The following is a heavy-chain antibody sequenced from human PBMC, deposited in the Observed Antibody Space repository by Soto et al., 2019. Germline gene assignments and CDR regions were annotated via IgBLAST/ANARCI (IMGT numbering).Heavy chain of an antibody. J-gene: IGHJ4*02. CDR2: MNPGAGST. CDR3: ARGDNVEGASVDLTCDH. D-gene: IGHD3-16*01. Sequence: QVRLVQSGPEVSEPGASVRISCRTAGYTFTSHYIHWVRRAPGQGLEWMGIMNPGAGSTGYAQRFRGRVAMNTDTSTSTVAMELSSLTSDDTAVYYCARGDNVEGASVDLTCDHWGQGTLVTVSS. V-gene: IGHV1-46*01. CDR1: GYTFTSHY.